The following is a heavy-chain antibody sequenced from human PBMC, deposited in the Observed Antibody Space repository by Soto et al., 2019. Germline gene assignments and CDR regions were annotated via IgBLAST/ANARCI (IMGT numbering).Heavy chain of an antibody. CDR3: ANQGY. Sequence: EVQLVESGGGLVQPGRSLRLSCAASGFTFDDYAMHWVRQAPGKGLEWVSGISGNSGSIGYADSVKGRFTISRVNAKNSLYLQMHSLRAEDTALYYCANQGYWGQGTLVTVSS. CDR1: GFTFDDYA. V-gene: IGHV3-9*01. CDR2: ISGNSGSI. J-gene: IGHJ4*02.